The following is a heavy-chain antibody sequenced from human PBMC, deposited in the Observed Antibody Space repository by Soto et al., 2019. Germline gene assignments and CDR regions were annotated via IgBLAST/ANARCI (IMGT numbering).Heavy chain of an antibody. D-gene: IGHD3-10*01. CDR3: ARGPFGDSPIDF. V-gene: IGHV1-2*02. CDR2: INPRNGDK. J-gene: IGHJ3*01. CDR1: GYTFTGFY. Sequence: ASVKVSCKASGYTFTGFYVHWVRQAPRQGLEWMGWINPRNGDKILAQKFEGRVTLTRDTSVTTAYMDLSSLDSDDTAVYYCARGPFGDSPIDFWGPGTMVTVSS.